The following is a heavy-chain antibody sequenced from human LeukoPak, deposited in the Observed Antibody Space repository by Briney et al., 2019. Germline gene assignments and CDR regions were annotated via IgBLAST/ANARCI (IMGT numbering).Heavy chain of an antibody. CDR3: AKAPYCSSTSCYSFDY. Sequence: GGSLRLSCAASGFTFSSYAMSWVRQAPGKGLEWVSAISGSGGSTYYADSVKGRFTISRDNSKNTLYLQMNSLRAEDTAVYYCAKAPYCSSTSCYSFDYWGQGTLVTVSS. CDR2: ISGSGGST. D-gene: IGHD2-2*02. J-gene: IGHJ4*02. CDR1: GFTFSSYA. V-gene: IGHV3-23*01.